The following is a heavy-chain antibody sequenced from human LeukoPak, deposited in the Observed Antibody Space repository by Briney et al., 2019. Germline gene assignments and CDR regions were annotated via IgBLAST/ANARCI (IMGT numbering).Heavy chain of an antibody. CDR3: ARVGAHRYCSSTSCYEDY. V-gene: IGHV1-2*02. CDR2: INPNSGVT. CDR1: GYTFTAYY. Sequence: ASVKVSCKASGYTFTAYYMHWVRQAPGQGLEWMGWINPNSGVTDYAQKFQGGVTMTSDTSISTAYMELSSLESDDTAVYYCARVGAHRYCSSTSCYEDYWGQGSLVTVSS. D-gene: IGHD2-2*01. J-gene: IGHJ4*02.